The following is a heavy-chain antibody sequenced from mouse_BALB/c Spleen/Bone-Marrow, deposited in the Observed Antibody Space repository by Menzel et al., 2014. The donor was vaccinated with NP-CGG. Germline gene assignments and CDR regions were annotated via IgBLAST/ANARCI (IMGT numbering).Heavy chain of an antibody. Sequence: EVKLVESGGGLAKLGGSLQLSCAASGFTFSTYAMSWVLQTPGKRLEWVATISRSGSYTYYPDSVKGRFTISRDNAKNTLCLQMSSLRSEDTAMFYCSRLRIITTYFDDWGAGTTVTDSS. V-gene: IGHV5-9-3*01. J-gene: IGHJ1*01. CDR1: GFTFSTYA. CDR3: SRLRIITTYFDD. CDR2: ISRSGSYT. D-gene: IGHD2-12*01.